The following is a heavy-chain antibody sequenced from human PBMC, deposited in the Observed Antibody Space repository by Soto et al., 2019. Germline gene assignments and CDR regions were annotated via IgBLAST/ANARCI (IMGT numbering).Heavy chain of an antibody. J-gene: IGHJ4*02. CDR2: IVVGSGNT. Sequence: SVKLSCTSSGFTFTSSAVQWVRQARGQRLEWIGWIVVGSGNTNYAQKFQERVTITRDMSTSTAYMELSSLRSEDTAVYYCAAGSIAVVSTYWGQGTLVTVSS. CDR3: AAGSIAVVSTY. CDR1: GFTFTSSA. V-gene: IGHV1-58*01. D-gene: IGHD6-19*01.